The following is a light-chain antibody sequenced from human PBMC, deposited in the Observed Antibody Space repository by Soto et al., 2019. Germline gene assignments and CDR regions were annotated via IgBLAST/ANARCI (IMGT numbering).Light chain of an antibody. J-gene: IGKJ2*01. V-gene: IGKV2-30*01. CDR1: QSLVYSDGNTY. CDR3: MQGTHWPKMYT. CDR2: KVS. Sequence: DVVMTQSPISLPVTLGQPASISCRSSQSLVYSDGNTYLNWFHQRPGQSPRRLIYKVSNRYSGVPDRFSGSWSCTEFTLKISRVEAEDVGVYYCMQGTHWPKMYTFGQGTKLEIK.